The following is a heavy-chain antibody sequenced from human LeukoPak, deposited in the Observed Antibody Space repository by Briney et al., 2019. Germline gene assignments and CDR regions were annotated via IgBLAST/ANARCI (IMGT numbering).Heavy chain of an antibody. CDR3: ARVGVRPL. CDR2: MNSYRSRT. J-gene: IGHJ4*02. V-gene: IGHV3-74*01. CDR1: VFPFSRYR. D-gene: IGHD1-26*01. Sequence: GGPVTLPCTASVFPFSRYRMHWPRRSAGKGVVWVSRMNSYRSRTRYGDAVKGRFTISRDNAKNTLYLQMNSLRAEDTAVYYCARVGVRPLWGQGTLVAVSS.